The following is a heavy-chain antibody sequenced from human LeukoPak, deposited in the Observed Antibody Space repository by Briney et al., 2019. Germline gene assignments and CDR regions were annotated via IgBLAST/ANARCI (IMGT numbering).Heavy chain of an antibody. CDR2: IYASGST. CDR3: ARPSTYYYDSSGHGAFDI. D-gene: IGHD3-22*01. V-gene: IGHV4-61*02. J-gene: IGHJ3*02. Sequence: SETLSLTCTVSGGSISNLNYYWSWIRQPAGKGLEWIGRIYASGSTNYNPSLKSRVTISADTSRNQFSLKLTSVTAADTAVYYCARPSTYYYDSSGHGAFDIWGQGTMVTVSS. CDR1: GGSISNLNYY.